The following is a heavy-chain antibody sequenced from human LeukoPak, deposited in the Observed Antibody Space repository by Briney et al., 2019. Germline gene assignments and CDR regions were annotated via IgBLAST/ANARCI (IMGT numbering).Heavy chain of an antibody. CDR2: INTDGTST. D-gene: IGHD2-8*02. J-gene: IGHJ4*02. CDR1: GFTFTDYW. Sequence: HPGGSLRLSCAASGFTFTDYWMHWVRQAPGKGLVWVSRINTDGTSTKYAESVKGRITISRDNARNTVYLQLNSLRAEDTALYYCAKRGVTPRRDFDYWGQGTLVTVSS. V-gene: IGHV3-74*01. CDR3: AKRGVTPRRDFDY.